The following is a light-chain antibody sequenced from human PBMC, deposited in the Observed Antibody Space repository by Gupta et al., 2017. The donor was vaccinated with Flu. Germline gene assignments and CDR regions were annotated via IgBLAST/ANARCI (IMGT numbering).Light chain of an antibody. J-gene: IGLJ1*01. CDR3: SSYTSISTFYV. CDR1: SSDVGRSDS. Sequence: QSALTQPASVSGAPGQSLTISCTGTSSDVGRSDSASWYQQHPGKAPKLLIYDVNNRPSGVSSRFSGSKSGNTASLTISGLQAEDETDYYCSSYTSISTFYVFGTGTKVTVL. CDR2: DVN. V-gene: IGLV2-14*03.